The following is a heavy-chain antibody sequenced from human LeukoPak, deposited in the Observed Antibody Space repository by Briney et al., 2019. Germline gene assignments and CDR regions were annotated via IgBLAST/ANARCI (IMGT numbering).Heavy chain of an antibody. CDR1: GFTFSSYG. Sequence: GGSLRLSCAASGFTFSSYGMHWVRQAPGKGLEWVAVIWYDGSNKYYADSVKGRFTISRDNSKNTLYLQMNSLRAEDTAVYYCARDRVVVVPAAILWGDNGAFDIWGQGTMVTVSS. CDR3: ARDRVVVVPAAILWGDNGAFDI. V-gene: IGHV3-33*01. D-gene: IGHD2-2*02. CDR2: IWYDGSNK. J-gene: IGHJ3*02.